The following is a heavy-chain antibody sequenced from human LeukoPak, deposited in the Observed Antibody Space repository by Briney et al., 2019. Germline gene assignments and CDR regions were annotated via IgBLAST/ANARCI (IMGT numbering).Heavy chain of an antibody. CDR3: AKSRSIAGYCSSTSCLHHFDY. CDR2: IRYDGSNK. V-gene: IGHV3-30*02. D-gene: IGHD2-2*03. J-gene: IGHJ4*02. CDR1: GFTFNNYW. Sequence: GGSLRLSCAASGFTFNNYWMSWVRQAPGKGLEWVAFIRYDGSNKYYADSVKGRFTISRDNSKNTLYLQMNSLRAEDTAVYYCAKSRSIAGYCSSTSCLHHFDYWGQGTLVTVSS.